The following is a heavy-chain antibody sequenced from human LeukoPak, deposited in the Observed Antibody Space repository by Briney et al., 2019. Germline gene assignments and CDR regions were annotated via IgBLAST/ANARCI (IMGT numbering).Heavy chain of an antibody. D-gene: IGHD1-26*01. CDR2: IYTSGST. Sequence: SETLSLTCTVSGGSIRSYYWSWIRQPAGKGLEWIGRIYTSGSTNYNPSLKSRVTISVDTSKNQFSLMLSSVTAADTAVYYCARARLTWEADYWGQGTLVTVSS. CDR1: GGSIRSYY. J-gene: IGHJ4*02. V-gene: IGHV4-4*07. CDR3: ARARLTWEADY.